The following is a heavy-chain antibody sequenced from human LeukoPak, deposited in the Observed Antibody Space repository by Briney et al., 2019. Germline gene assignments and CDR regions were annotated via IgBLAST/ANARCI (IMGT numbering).Heavy chain of an antibody. J-gene: IGHJ4*02. CDR3: ARAGYDSSGYYYEAAHFDY. CDR2: IDYSGST. V-gene: IGHV4-39*07. Sequence: SETLSLTCTVSGGSISSSSYYWGWIRQPPGKGREWIVSIDYSGSTYYNPSLKSRVTISVDTSKNQFSLKLSSVTAADTAVYYCARAGYDSSGYYYEAAHFDYWGQGTLVTVSS. D-gene: IGHD3-22*01. CDR1: GGSISSSSYY.